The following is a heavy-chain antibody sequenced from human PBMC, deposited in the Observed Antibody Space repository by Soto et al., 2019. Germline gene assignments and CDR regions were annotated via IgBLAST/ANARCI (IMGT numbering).Heavy chain of an antibody. J-gene: IGHJ4*02. D-gene: IGHD1-26*01. Sequence: QVQLVQSGAEVKTPGASVKVSCKTSGYSFSSNALHWVRQAPGQRPEWMGWVNTVNGNTKYSQNFQGRVTITNDTSATTSYMELSSLRSEDTAVYYCARDAWEYVVDYFDSWGQGTLVTVSS. CDR2: VNTVNGNT. CDR3: ARDAWEYVVDYFDS. CDR1: GYSFSSNA. V-gene: IGHV1-3*04.